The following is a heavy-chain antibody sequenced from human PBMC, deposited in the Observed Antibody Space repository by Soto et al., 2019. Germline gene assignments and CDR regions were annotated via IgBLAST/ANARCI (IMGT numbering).Heavy chain of an antibody. CDR1: GGSISSGAYY. Sequence: TLSLTCTVSGGSISSGAYYWSWIRQHPGKGLEWIGYIYYSGSTYYNPSLKSRVTISVDTSKNQFSLKLSSVTAADTAVYYCAIYDSSGSRGLQHWGQGTLVTVSS. CDR3: AIYDSSGSRGLQH. J-gene: IGHJ1*01. CDR2: IYYSGST. V-gene: IGHV4-31*03. D-gene: IGHD3-22*01.